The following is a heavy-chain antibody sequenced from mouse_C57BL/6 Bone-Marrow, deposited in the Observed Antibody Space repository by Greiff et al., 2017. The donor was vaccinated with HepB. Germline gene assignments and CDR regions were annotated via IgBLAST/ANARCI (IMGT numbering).Heavy chain of an antibody. CDR1: GFTFTDYY. Sequence: EVKVVESGGGLVQPGGSLSLSCAASGFTFTDYYMSWVRQPPGKALEWLGFIRNKANGYTTEYSASVKGRFTISRDNSQSILYLQMNALRAEDSATYYCARFDYGVAYWGQGTLVTVSA. CDR2: IRNKANGYTT. D-gene: IGHD2-4*01. V-gene: IGHV7-3*01. J-gene: IGHJ3*01. CDR3: ARFDYGVAY.